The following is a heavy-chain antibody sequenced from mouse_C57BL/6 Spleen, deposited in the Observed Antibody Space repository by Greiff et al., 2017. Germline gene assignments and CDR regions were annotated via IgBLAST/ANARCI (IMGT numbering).Heavy chain of an antibody. CDR1: GFTFSSYA. CDR3: ASRGNYYGSRDYFDY. J-gene: IGHJ2*01. CDR2: ISDGGSYT. V-gene: IGHV5-4*03. Sequence: DVMLVESGGGLVKPGGSLKLSCAASGFTFSSYAMSWVRQTPEKRLEWVATISDGGSYTYYPDNVKGRFTISRDNAKNNLYLQMSHLKSEDTALYYCASRGNYYGSRDYFDYWGQGTTRTVSS. D-gene: IGHD1-1*01.